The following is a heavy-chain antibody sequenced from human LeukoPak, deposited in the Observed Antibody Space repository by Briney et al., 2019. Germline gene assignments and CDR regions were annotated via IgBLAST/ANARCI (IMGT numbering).Heavy chain of an antibody. CDR2: INTNTGNP. J-gene: IGHJ4*02. CDR1: GYTFTSYA. CDR3: ARSDCSSTSCYAEPFDY. Sequence: ASVKVSCKASGYTFTSYAMNWVRQAPGQGLEWMGWINTNTGNPTYAQGFTGRFVFSLDTSVSTAYLQISSLKAEDTAVYYCARSDCSSTSCYAEPFDYWGQGTLVTVSS. D-gene: IGHD2-2*01. V-gene: IGHV7-4-1*02.